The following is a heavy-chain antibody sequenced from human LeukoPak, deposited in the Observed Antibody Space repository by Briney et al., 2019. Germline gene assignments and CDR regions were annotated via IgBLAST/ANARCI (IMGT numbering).Heavy chain of an antibody. V-gene: IGHV3-48*01. D-gene: IGHD3-10*01. J-gene: IGHJ4*02. CDR2: ISISSSTI. Sequence: GGSLRLSCAASGFTFSSYDMNWIRQAPGKGLEWISYISISSSTIYYADSVKGRFTISRDNAKNSLYLQMNSLRAEDTAVYYCAKELRGRYGSGTFDYWGQGTLVTASS. CDR3: AKELRGRYGSGTFDY. CDR1: GFTFSSYD.